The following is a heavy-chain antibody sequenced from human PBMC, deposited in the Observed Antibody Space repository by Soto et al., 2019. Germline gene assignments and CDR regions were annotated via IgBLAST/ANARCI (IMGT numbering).Heavy chain of an antibody. Sequence: ASVKVSCKASGYTFINYYIHWVRQAPGQGLEWIGIINPRDGSTNYAQKFQGRVTMTRDTSTSTVYMELSSLRSGDTAVYYCSTSTADFDYWGRGSLVTVSS. CDR2: INPRDGST. D-gene: IGHD2-21*02. CDR3: STSTADFDY. V-gene: IGHV1-46*03. J-gene: IGHJ4*01. CDR1: GYTFINYY.